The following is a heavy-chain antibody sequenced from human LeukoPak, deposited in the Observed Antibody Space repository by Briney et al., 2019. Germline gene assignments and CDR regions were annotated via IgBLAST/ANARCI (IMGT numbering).Heavy chain of an antibody. CDR2: VYYSGST. Sequence: PSETLSLTCTVSGGSISSSTYYWGWIRQPPGKGLEWIGTVYYSGSTYYNPSLKNRVTISVDTSKNQFSLKLTSVTAADTAVYYCATTFNWAFDYWGQGTLVTVSS. J-gene: IGHJ4*02. CDR1: GGSISSSTYY. V-gene: IGHV4-39*07. CDR3: ATTFNWAFDY. D-gene: IGHD7-27*01.